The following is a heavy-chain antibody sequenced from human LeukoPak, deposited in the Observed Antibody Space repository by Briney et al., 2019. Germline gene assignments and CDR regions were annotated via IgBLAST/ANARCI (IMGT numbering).Heavy chain of an antibody. D-gene: IGHD3-3*02. CDR1: GFTYSSYS. J-gene: IGHJ5*01. Sequence: PGGSLRLSCAAAGFTYSSYSMNWVRQAPGKGLGWVSFISSSGSYIYDADSVKGRFTISRDNANNSLYLQMNSLRADDTAIYYCARGTFGVVHNWFDSWGQGTLVTVSS. CDR2: ISSSGSYI. V-gene: IGHV3-21*01. CDR3: ARGTFGVVHNWFDS.